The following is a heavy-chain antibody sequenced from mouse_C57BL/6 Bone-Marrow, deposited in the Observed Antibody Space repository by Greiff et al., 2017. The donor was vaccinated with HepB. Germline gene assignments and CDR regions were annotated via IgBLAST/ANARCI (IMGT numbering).Heavy chain of an antibody. CDR2: IWSGGST. J-gene: IGHJ1*03. Sequence: VKVVESGPGLVQPSQSLSITCTVSGFSLTSYGVHWVRQSPGKGLEWLGVIWSGGSTDYNAAFISRLSISKDNSKSQVFFKMNSLQADDTAIYYCARNYGYDGWYFDVWGTGTTVTVSS. CDR3: ARNYGYDGWYFDV. D-gene: IGHD2-2*01. V-gene: IGHV2-2*01. CDR1: GFSLTSYG.